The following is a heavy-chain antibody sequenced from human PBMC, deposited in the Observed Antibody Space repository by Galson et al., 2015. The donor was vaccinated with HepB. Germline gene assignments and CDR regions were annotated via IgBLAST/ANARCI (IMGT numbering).Heavy chain of an antibody. D-gene: IGHD2-15*01. CDR2: ISAYNGNT. CDR1: GYTFTSYG. J-gene: IGHJ6*02. CDR3: ARVRYCSGGSCYSSPYYYGMDV. Sequence: SVKVSCKASGYTFTSYGISWVRQAPGQGLEWMGWISAYNGNTNYAQKLQGRVTMTTDTSTSTAYMELRSLRSDDTAVYYCARVRYCSGGSCYSSPYYYGMDVWGQGTTVTVSS. V-gene: IGHV1-18*01.